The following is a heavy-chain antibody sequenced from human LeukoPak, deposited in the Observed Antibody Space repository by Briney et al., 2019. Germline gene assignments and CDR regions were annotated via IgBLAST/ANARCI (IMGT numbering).Heavy chain of an antibody. D-gene: IGHD3-10*01. CDR3: ARGVTGSGSYYAIDY. J-gene: IGHJ4*02. CDR2: IYHSGST. V-gene: IGHV4-38-2*02. CDR1: GYSISSGYY. Sequence: SETLSLTCTVSGYSISSGYYWGWIRQPPGKGLEWIGSIYHSGSTYYNPSLKSRVTISVDTSKNQFSLKLSSVTAADTAVYYCARGVTGSGSYYAIDYWGQGTLVTVSS.